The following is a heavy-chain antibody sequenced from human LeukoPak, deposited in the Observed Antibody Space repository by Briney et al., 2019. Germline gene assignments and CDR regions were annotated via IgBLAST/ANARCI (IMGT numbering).Heavy chain of an antibody. CDR1: GGSITSNF. CDR2: IYYSGST. D-gene: IGHD4-17*01. Sequence: PSETLSLTCTVSGGSITSNFWSWIRQPPGKGLEWIGYIYYSGSTNYNPSLKSRVTISVDTSKNQFSLKLSSVTAADTAVYYCAREPPTTVTTRGWFDPWGQGTLVTVSS. V-gene: IGHV4-59*01. J-gene: IGHJ5*02. CDR3: AREPPTTVTTRGWFDP.